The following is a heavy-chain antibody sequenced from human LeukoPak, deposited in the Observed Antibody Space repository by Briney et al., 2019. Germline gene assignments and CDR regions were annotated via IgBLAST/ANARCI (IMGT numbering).Heavy chain of an antibody. V-gene: IGHV3-11*06. J-gene: IGHJ4*02. CDR1: GFTFSDYY. CDR2: ISSSSYT. Sequence: GGSLRLSCAASGFTFSDYYMSWIRQAPGKGLEWVSYISSSSYTNYADSVKGRFTISRDNAKNSLYLQMNSLRAEDTAVYYCARDLRLYDSGNDYWGQGTLVTVSS. CDR3: ARDLRLYDSGNDY. D-gene: IGHD1-26*01.